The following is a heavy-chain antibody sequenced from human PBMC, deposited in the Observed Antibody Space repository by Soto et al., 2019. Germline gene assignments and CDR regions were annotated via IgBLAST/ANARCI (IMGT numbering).Heavy chain of an antibody. CDR1: GYTFTNYA. V-gene: IGHV1-18*04. CDR3: ARAEKWVTGNMGGY. Sequence: QVQLVQSGAEVKKPGASVKVSCTASGYTFTNYAISWVRQAPGQGLEWMGWRNAYSGDTNYAQKLQGRVTMTTDTSTSTAYMEVRSLRADDTAVYYCARAEKWVTGNMGGYWGQGTLVTVSS. J-gene: IGHJ4*02. D-gene: IGHD1-20*01. CDR2: RNAYSGDT.